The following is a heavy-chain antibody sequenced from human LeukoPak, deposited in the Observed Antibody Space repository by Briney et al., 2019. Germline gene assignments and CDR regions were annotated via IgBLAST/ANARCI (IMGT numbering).Heavy chain of an antibody. CDR2: ISGSGTSA. J-gene: IGHJ4*02. Sequence: QPGGSLRLSCAASGFTFSSYAMSWVRQAPGKGLEWVSGISGSGTSAYYADSVKGRFTISRDNSKNTLYLQMNSLRAEDTALYYCARELRIAVAGTKDYWGQGTLVTVSS. CDR3: ARELRIAVAGTKDY. V-gene: IGHV3-23*01. D-gene: IGHD6-19*01. CDR1: GFTFSSYA.